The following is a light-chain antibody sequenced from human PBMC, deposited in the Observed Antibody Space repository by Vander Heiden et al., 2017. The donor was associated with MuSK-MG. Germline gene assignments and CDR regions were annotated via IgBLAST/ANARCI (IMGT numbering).Light chain of an antibody. CDR3: QQYNSWPKT. J-gene: IGKJ1*01. Sequence: DIVMTHSPAPLPASPGERATLPCRASQGISINLAWYQQKPGQAPKLLIYSASSRDTDIPARFSGSGSGTEFTLTISSLQPEDFAAYYCQQYNSWPKTFGQGTKVEIK. V-gene: IGKV3-15*01. CDR2: SAS. CDR1: QGISIN.